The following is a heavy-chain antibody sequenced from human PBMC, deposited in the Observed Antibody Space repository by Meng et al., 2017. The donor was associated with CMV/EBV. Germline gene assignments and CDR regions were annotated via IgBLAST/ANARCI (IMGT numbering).Heavy chain of an antibody. V-gene: IGHV3-74*01. CDR1: GFTFSDYY. Sequence: GESLKISCAASGFTFSDYYMSWIRQAPGKGLEWVSRINSDGSSTSYADSVKGRFTISRDNAKNSLYLQMNSLRAEDTALYYCAKDHDFWSGYSYYFDYWGQGTLVTVSS. CDR2: INSDGSST. CDR3: AKDHDFWSGYSYYFDY. J-gene: IGHJ4*02. D-gene: IGHD3-3*01.